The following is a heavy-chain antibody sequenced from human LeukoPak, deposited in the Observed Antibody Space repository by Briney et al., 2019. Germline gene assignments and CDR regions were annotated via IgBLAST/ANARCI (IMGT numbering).Heavy chain of an antibody. CDR3: ALGSRLGSFDY. J-gene: IGHJ4*02. CDR2: ISDYNGNT. Sequence: GAAMKVSCKASGYTFTSYGYTLVRQAPGQGLELMGWISDYNGNTSEAQKLQGKVTMTADTATSTAYIELRSLRSDDTAVYYCALGSRLGSFDYWGQGTLVTVSS. D-gene: IGHD7-27*01. V-gene: IGHV1-18*01. CDR1: GYTFTSYG.